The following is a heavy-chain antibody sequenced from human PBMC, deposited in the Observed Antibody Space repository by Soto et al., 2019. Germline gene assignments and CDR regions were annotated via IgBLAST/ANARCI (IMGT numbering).Heavy chain of an antibody. CDR1: GLTFNRFW. CDR2: INSDGSSA. J-gene: IGHJ4*01. CDR3: AKMAGGNLPTLLHV. D-gene: IGHD3-16*01. Sequence: GGSLRLSCAVSGLTFNRFWMHWVRQAPGKGLVWVSHINSDGSSATYADSVKGRFTISRDNAKNTLYLQMNSLRVEDTAMYYSAKMAGGNLPTLLHVCGHGPLVTVYS. V-gene: IGHV3-74*03.